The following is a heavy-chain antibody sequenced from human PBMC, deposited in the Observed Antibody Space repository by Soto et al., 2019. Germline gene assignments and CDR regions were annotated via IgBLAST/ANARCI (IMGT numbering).Heavy chain of an antibody. D-gene: IGHD1-20*01. CDR2: ISAYNGNT. Sequence: QGQLVQSGAEVKKPGASVKVSCKASGYTFTSFGISWVRQAPGQGLEWMGWISAYNGNTNYAQKVKGRVTMTTSTTTSTAYMALRSLRSDDTAVYYCARESGNRDNSAYILDYWGQGPLVTVSS. J-gene: IGHJ4*02. V-gene: IGHV1-18*01. CDR1: GYTFTSFG. CDR3: ARESGNRDNSAYILDY.